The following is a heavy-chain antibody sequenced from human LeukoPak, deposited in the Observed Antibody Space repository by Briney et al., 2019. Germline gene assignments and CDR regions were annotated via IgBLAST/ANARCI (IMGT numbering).Heavy chain of an antibody. Sequence: PGGSLRLSCAASGFTFSSNLMHWVRQGPGKGLVWVSHINSDGRSTRYADSVKGRFTISRDNAKNTVYLQMNSLRAKDTAVYFCARDFSGAIDYWGQGTQVTVSS. CDR2: INSDGRST. CDR3: ARDFSGAIDY. J-gene: IGHJ4*02. V-gene: IGHV3-74*01. CDR1: GFTFSSNL. D-gene: IGHD3-10*01.